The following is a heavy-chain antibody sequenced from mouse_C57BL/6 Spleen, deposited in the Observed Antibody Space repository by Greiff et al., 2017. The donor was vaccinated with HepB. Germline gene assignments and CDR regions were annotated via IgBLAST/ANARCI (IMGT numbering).Heavy chain of an antibody. Sequence: LQQPGTELVKPGASVKLSCKASGYTFTSYWMHWVKQRPGQGLEWIGNINPSNGGTNYNEKFKSKATLTVDKSSSTAYMQLSSLTSEDSAVYCCARGGYYDYDDWFAYWGQGTLVTVSA. J-gene: IGHJ3*01. CDR1: GYTFTSYW. V-gene: IGHV1-53*01. D-gene: IGHD2-4*01. CDR2: INPSNGGT. CDR3: ARGGYYDYDDWFAY.